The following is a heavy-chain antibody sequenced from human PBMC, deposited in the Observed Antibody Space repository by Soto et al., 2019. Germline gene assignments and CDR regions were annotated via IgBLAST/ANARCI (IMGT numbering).Heavy chain of an antibody. J-gene: IGHJ4*02. CDR2: ISAYNGNT. Sequence: QVQLVQSGAEVKKPGASVKVSCKASGYTFTSYGISWVRQAPGQGLEWMGWISAYNGNTNYAQKLQGRVTMTTDTSTNTAYMELRSLRSDDTAVYYCAFHSLEVGVDGDYADYWGQGTLVTVSS. CDR3: AFHSLEVGVDGDYADY. D-gene: IGHD4-17*01. CDR1: GYTFTSYG. V-gene: IGHV1-18*04.